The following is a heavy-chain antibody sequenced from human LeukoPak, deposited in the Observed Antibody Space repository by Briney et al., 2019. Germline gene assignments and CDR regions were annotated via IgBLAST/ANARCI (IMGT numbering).Heavy chain of an antibody. V-gene: IGHV3-7*01. J-gene: IGHJ5*02. Sequence: GGSLRLSCAASGFTFSSYWMSWVRQAPGKGLEWVANIKQDGIEKYYVDSVKGRFTISRDNAKNSLYLQMNSLRAEDTAVYYCARSSGSYGVAWFDPWGQGTLVTVSS. CDR2: IKQDGIEK. D-gene: IGHD1-26*01. CDR1: GFTFSSYW. CDR3: ARSSGSYGVAWFDP.